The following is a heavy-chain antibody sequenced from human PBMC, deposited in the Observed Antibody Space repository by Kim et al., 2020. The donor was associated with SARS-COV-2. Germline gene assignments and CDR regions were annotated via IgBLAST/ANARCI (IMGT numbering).Heavy chain of an antibody. V-gene: IGHV4-30-4*01. Sequence: SEILSLTCTVSGGSISSGDYYWSWIRQPPGKGLEWIGYIYYSGSTYYNPSLKSRVTISVDTSKNQFSLKLSSVTAADTAVYYCATGSFGVVITPFDPWGQGTLVTVSS. J-gene: IGHJ5*02. CDR2: IYYSGST. CDR3: ATGSFGVVITPFDP. CDR1: GGSISSGDYY. D-gene: IGHD3-3*01.